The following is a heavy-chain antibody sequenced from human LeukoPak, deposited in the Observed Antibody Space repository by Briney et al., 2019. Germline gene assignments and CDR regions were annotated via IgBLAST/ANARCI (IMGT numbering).Heavy chain of an antibody. J-gene: IGHJ6*03. CDR1: GGSISSSSYY. CDR3: ARATGKYSSSEDYYYYYYMDV. V-gene: IGHV4-39*07. D-gene: IGHD6-6*01. CDR2: IYYSGST. Sequence: SETLSLTCTVSGGSISSSSYYWGWIRQPPGKGLEWIGSIYYSGSTYYNPSLKSRVTISVDTSKNHFSLKLSSVTAADTAVYYCARATGKYSSSEDYYYYYYMDVWGKGTTVTVSS.